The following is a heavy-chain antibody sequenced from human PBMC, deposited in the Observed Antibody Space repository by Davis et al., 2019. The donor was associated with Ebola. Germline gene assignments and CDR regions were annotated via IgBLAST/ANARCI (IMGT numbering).Heavy chain of an antibody. CDR1: GGTFSSYA. CDR2: IIPILGIA. V-gene: IGHV1-69*04. Sequence: AASVKVSCKASGGTFSSYAISWARQAPGQGLEWMGRIIPILGIANYAQKFQGRVTITADKSTSTAYMELSSLRSEDTAVYYCARDFTMVRGVITGMDVWGQGTTVTVSS. J-gene: IGHJ6*02. D-gene: IGHD3-10*01. CDR3: ARDFTMVRGVITGMDV.